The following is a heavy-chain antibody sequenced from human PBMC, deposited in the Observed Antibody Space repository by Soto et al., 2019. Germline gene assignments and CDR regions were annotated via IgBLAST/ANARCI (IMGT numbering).Heavy chain of an antibody. CDR2: IYYSGRT. D-gene: IGHD2-15*01. CDR3: ARVRAALVDS. J-gene: IGHJ4*02. CDR1: GGSISSGGSY. V-gene: IGHV4-31*03. Sequence: QVQLQESGPGLVKPSQNLSLTCTVSGGSISSGGSYWSWIRQHPGKGLEWIGYIYYSGRTYYNPSIKNRLTTSVDTSKNQSSLRLSSVTAADTAVYYRARVRAALVDSWGQGPLVTVSS.